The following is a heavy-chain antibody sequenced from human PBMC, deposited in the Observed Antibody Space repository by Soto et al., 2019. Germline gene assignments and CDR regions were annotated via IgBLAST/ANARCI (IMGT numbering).Heavy chain of an antibody. D-gene: IGHD3-3*01. CDR1: GFSLSTSEMC. J-gene: IGHJ6*02. CDR2: IDWDDDK. Sequence: SGPTLVNPTQTLTLTCTFSGFSLSTSEMCVSWIRQPPGKALEWLALIDWDDDKYYSTSLKTRLTISRDTSKNQVVLRMTNMDPVDTATYYCARIRGYYKGDYYYGMDVWGQGTTVTVSS. V-gene: IGHV2-70*01. CDR3: ARIRGYYKGDYYYGMDV.